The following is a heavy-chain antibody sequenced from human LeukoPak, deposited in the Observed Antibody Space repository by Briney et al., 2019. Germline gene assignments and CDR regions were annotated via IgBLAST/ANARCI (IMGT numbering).Heavy chain of an antibody. CDR2: IYHSGTT. Sequence: PSETLSLTCTVSGYSINSGYYWGWIRQPPGKGLQWIGIIYHSGTTYSNPSLKSRVTISVDTSKNQFSLKLSSVTAEDTAVYYCARENTMIPLVIYAFDIWGQGTMVTVSS. V-gene: IGHV4-38-2*02. D-gene: IGHD3-22*01. CDR1: GYSINSGYY. J-gene: IGHJ3*02. CDR3: ARENTMIPLVIYAFDI.